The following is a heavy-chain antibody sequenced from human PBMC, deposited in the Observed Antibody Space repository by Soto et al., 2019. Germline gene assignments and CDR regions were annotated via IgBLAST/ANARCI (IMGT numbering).Heavy chain of an antibody. D-gene: IGHD1-26*01. J-gene: IGHJ6*02. CDR3: ARSEKWELLLGSYYGMDV. CDR2: INPNSGGT. CDR1: GYTFTGYY. Sequence: ASVNVSCKASGYTFTGYYMHWVRQAPGQGLEWMGWINPNSGGTNYAQKFQGWVTMTRDTSISTAYMELSRLRSDVTAVYYCARSEKWELLLGSYYGMDVWGQGTTVTVSS. V-gene: IGHV1-2*04.